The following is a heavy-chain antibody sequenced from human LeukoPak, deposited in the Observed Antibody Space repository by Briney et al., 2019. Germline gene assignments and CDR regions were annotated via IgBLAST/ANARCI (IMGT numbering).Heavy chain of an antibody. J-gene: IGHJ4*02. Sequence: ASVKVSCKASGYTFTSYYMHWVRQAPGQGLEWMGIINPSGGSTSYAQKFQGRVTMTRDTSTSTVYMELSSLRSEDTAVYYCARETLTTVVTPSYYFDYWGQGTLVTVSS. CDR1: GYTFTSYY. CDR2: INPSGGST. CDR3: ARETLTTVVTPSYYFDY. V-gene: IGHV1-46*01. D-gene: IGHD4-23*01.